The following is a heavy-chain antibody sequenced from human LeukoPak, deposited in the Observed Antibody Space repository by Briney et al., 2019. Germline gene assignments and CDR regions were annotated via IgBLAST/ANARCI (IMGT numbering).Heavy chain of an antibody. D-gene: IGHD2-2*01. CDR2: INPSGGST. V-gene: IGHV1-46*01. Sequence: GASVKVSCKASGYTFTSYYMHWVLQAPGQGLEWMGIINPSGGSTSYAQKFQGRVTMTRDTSTSTVYMELSSLRSEDTAVYYCARVVVGEYQLLWVPDYFDYWGQGTLVTVSS. CDR1: GYTFTSYY. J-gene: IGHJ4*02. CDR3: ARVVVGEYQLLWVPDYFDY.